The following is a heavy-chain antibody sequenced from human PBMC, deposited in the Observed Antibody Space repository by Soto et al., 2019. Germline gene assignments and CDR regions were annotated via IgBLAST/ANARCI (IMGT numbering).Heavy chain of an antibody. CDR2: IIPIFGAA. CDR1: GGTFSNYA. J-gene: IGHJ6*02. D-gene: IGHD2-21*02. CDR3: ARDCGGDCYPDPDNYYYYGMDV. V-gene: IGHV1-69*06. Sequence: GASVKVSCKASGGTFSNYAITWVRQAPGQGLEWMGGIIPIFGAANYAQKFQGRVTITADKSTSTAYMELSSLRSEDTAVYYCARDCGGDCYPDPDNYYYYGMDVWGQGTTVTVPS.